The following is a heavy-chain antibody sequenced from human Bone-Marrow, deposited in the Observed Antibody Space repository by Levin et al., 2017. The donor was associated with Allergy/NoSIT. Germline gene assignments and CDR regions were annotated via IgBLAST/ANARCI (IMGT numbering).Heavy chain of an antibody. CDR2: IDGRGNS. Sequence: SETLSLTCAVSGYSIRSGHYWGWLRQPPGKGLEWIATIDGRGNSYYNPSLKSRVTISVDTSKNQFSLKVSSMTAADTAIYYCARVLVAAGNDYWGQGTLVTVSS. D-gene: IGHD2-21*01. J-gene: IGHJ4*02. CDR1: GYSIRSGHY. CDR3: ARVLVAAGNDY. V-gene: IGHV4-38-2*01.